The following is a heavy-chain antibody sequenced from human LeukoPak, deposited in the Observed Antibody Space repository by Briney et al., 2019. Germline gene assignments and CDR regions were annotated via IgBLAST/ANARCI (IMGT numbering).Heavy chain of an antibody. D-gene: IGHD6-19*01. Sequence: GGSLRLSCAASGFTFSSYDMHWVGQATGKGLEWVSAIGTAGDTYYPGSVKGRFTISRENAKNSLYLQMNSLRAEDTAVYYCARDPYSSGWYGNENYYWFDPWGQGTLVTVSS. J-gene: IGHJ5*02. CDR2: IGTAGDT. V-gene: IGHV3-13*01. CDR3: ARDPYSSGWYGNENYYWFDP. CDR1: GFTFSSYD.